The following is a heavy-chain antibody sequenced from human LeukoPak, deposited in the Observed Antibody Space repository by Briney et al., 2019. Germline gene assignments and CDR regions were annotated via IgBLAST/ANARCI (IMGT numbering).Heavy chain of an antibody. CDR2: ISAYNGNT. D-gene: IGHD6-19*01. CDR1: GYTFTSYG. V-gene: IGHV1-18*01. Sequence: ASVKVSCKASGYTFTSYGISWVRQAPGQGLEWMGRISAYNGNTNYAQKLQGRVTMTTGTSTSTAYMELRSLRSDDTAVYYCARVGSGWYDQGYWGQGTLVTVSS. CDR3: ARVGSGWYDQGY. J-gene: IGHJ4*02.